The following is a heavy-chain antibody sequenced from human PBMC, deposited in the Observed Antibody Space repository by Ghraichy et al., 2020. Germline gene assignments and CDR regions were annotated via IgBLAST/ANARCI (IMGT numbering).Heavy chain of an antibody. CDR3: ARGSRVVRFFYYDGMDV. Sequence: GGSLRLSCVGSGFSFSSYSMNWVRQSPGKGLEWVSYITRSRRTISYADSVKGRFTISRDNAQNSLYLQMNSLRDEDTAVYYCARGSRVVRFFYYDGMDVWGQGTTVTVSS. V-gene: IGHV3-48*02. CDR1: GFSFSSYS. D-gene: IGHD4-23*01. CDR2: ITRSRRTI. J-gene: IGHJ6*02.